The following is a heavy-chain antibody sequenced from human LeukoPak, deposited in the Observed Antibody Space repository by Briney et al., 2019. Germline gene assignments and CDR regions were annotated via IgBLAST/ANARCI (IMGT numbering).Heavy chain of an antibody. J-gene: IGHJ4*02. V-gene: IGHV4-59*01. CDR3: ARVSYCAGDCHSRQFDY. Sequence: PSETLSLTCTVSGGSISSYYWSWIRQPPGKGLEWIGYIYYSGSTNYNPSLKSRVTISIDTSKNQFSLRLSSATAADTAVYYCARVSYCAGDCHSRQFDYWGQGTLVTVSS. D-gene: IGHD2-21*02. CDR1: GGSISSYY. CDR2: IYYSGST.